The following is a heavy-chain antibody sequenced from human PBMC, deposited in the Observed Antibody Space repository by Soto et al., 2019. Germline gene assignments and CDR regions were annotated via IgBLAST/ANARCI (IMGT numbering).Heavy chain of an antibody. CDR3: ARERNTDPTAYYSFAY. Sequence: QVQLVQSGPEVTMPGASVKVSCKTSGYTFTAYGLAWLRQAPGQRHAWLGWVGTANANTNYAEQFQGSGTMTSDRSTTTYYMELRRLRSDDTVVYYCARERNTDPTAYYSFAYWGQGTLVTVSS. V-gene: IGHV1-18*01. J-gene: IGHJ4*02. CDR2: VGTANANT. CDR1: GYTFTAYG. D-gene: IGHD3-9*01.